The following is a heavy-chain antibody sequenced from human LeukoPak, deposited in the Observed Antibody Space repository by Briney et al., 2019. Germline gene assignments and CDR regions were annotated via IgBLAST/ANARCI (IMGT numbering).Heavy chain of an antibody. CDR2: ISSSGSTI. CDR1: GFTFSDYY. Sequence: PGGSLRLSCAASGFTFSDYYMSWIRQAPGKGLEGVSYISSSGSTIYYADSVKGRFTISRDNAKNSLYLQMNSLRAEDTALYYCARESYVDTAIAYWGQGTLVTVSS. J-gene: IGHJ4*02. D-gene: IGHD5-18*01. CDR3: ARESYVDTAIAY. V-gene: IGHV3-11*01.